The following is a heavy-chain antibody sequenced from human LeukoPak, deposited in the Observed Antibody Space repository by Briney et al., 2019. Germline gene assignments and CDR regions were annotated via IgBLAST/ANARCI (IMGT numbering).Heavy chain of an antibody. V-gene: IGHV3-23*01. CDR2: ISRSGDST. CDR1: GLPFSNYA. J-gene: IGHJ4*02. D-gene: IGHD5-18*01. CDR3: ARDRGYSCGY. Sequence: GSLRLSCAASGLPFSNYAMTWVRQAPGKGLEWVSFISRSGDSTSYADSVKGRFTISRDNSKNTLYLQMNSLRAEDTAVYYCARDRGYSCGYWGQGTLVTVSS.